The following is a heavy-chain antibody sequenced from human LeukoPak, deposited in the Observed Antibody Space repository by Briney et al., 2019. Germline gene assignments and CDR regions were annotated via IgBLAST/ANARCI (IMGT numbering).Heavy chain of an antibody. CDR3: AKDGVGDYDSSGFVDY. Sequence: VRSLRLSCAASGFTFSSYGMHWVRQAPGKGLEWVAVISYDGSNKYYADSVKGRFTISRDNSKNTLYLQMNSLRAEDTAVYYCAKDGVGDYDSSGFVDYWGQGTLVTVSS. J-gene: IGHJ4*02. CDR2: ISYDGSNK. D-gene: IGHD3-22*01. V-gene: IGHV3-30*18. CDR1: GFTFSSYG.